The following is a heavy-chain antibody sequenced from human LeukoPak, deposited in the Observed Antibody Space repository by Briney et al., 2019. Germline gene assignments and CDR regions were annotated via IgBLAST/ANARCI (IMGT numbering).Heavy chain of an antibody. D-gene: IGHD2-2*01. CDR1: GGSFSGYY. CDR3: ARVDGYCSSTSCYGGTRFDY. CDR2: INHSGST. J-gene: IGHJ4*02. V-gene: IGHV4-34*01. Sequence: PSETLSLTCAVYGGSFSGYYWSWIRQPPGKGLEWIGEINHSGSTNYNPSLKSRVTISVDTSKNQFSLKLSSVTAADTAVYYCARVDGYCSSTSCYGGTRFDYRGQGTLVTASS.